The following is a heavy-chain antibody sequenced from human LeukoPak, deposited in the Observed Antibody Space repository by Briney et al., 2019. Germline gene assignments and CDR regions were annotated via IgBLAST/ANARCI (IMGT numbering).Heavy chain of an antibody. CDR3: AIDYYGTYGHDY. V-gene: IGHV3-21*01. Sequence: GGSLRLSCAASGFTFSSYRMNWVRQAPGKGLEWVSSISGSTNYIYYADSVKGRFTISRDNAKNSLYLQMNSLRAEDTAVYYCAIDYYGTYGHDYWGQGTLVTVSS. D-gene: IGHD3-10*01. J-gene: IGHJ4*02. CDR2: ISGSTNYI. CDR1: GFTFSSYR.